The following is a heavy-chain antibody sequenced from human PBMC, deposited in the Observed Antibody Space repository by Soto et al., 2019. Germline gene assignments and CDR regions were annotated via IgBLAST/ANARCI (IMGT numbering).Heavy chain of an antibody. CDR1: GGSISSYY. D-gene: IGHD4-4*01. Sequence: SETLSLTCTVSGGSISSYYWSWIRQPPGKGLEWIGYIYYSGSTNYNPSLKSRVTISVDTSKNQFSLKLSSVTAADTAVYYCARGVYSNYDYYYYYGVDVWGQGTTVTVSS. J-gene: IGHJ6*02. CDR2: IYYSGST. V-gene: IGHV4-59*01. CDR3: ARGVYSNYDYYYYYGVDV.